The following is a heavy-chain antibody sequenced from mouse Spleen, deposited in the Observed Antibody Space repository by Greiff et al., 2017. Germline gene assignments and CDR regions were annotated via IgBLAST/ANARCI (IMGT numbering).Heavy chain of an antibody. Sequence: QVQLKESGPGLVAPSQSLSITCTVSGFSLTSYGVHWVRQPPGKGLEWLGVIWAGGSTNYNSALMSRLSISKDNSKSQVFLKMNSLQTDDTAMYYCARDMGSSYIYVDYWGQGTTLTVSS. CDR2: IWAGGST. CDR3: ARDMGSSYIYVDY. J-gene: IGHJ2*01. V-gene: IGHV2-9*02. D-gene: IGHD1-1*01. CDR1: GFSLTSYG.